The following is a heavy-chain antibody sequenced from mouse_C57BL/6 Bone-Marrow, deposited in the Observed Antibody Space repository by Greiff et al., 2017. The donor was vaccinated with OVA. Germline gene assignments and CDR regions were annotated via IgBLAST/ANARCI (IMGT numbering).Heavy chain of an antibody. J-gene: IGHJ4*01. CDR2: ISDGGSYT. D-gene: IGHD3-2*02. CDR1: GFTFGSYA. V-gene: IGHV5-4*01. Sequence: EVQVVESGGGLVKPGGSLKLSCAASGFTFGSYAMSWVRQTPEKRLEWVATISDGGSYTYYPDNVKGRFTISRDNAKNNLYLQMSHLKSEDTAMYYCARGGSSGYAYAMDYWGQGTSVTVSS. CDR3: ARGGSSGYAYAMDY.